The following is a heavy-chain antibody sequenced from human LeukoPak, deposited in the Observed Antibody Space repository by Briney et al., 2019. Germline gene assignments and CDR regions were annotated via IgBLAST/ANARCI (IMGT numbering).Heavy chain of an antibody. CDR1: GGSISSSSYY. CDR2: IYYSGST. Sequence: SETLSLTCTVSGGSISSSSYYWGWIRQPPGKGLEWIGSIYYSGSTYYNPSLKSRVTISVDTSKNQFSLKLSSVTAAGTAVYYCAVVVPAVTFDYWGQGTLVTVSS. J-gene: IGHJ4*02. CDR3: AVVVPAVTFDY. D-gene: IGHD2-2*01. V-gene: IGHV4-39*01.